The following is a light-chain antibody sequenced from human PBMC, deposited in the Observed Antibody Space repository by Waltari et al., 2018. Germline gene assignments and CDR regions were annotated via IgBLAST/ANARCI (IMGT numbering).Light chain of an antibody. CDR1: QSIGRY. J-gene: IGKJ4*01. CDR2: GAS. V-gene: IGKV3-11*01. Sequence: EIVLTQSLGTLSLSPGERATLSCRASQSIGRYLAWYQQKPDQAPRRLIYGASSRATGIPDRFSGSGSGTNFSLTISTLEPEDFAVYYCQQRRNWPLTFGGGTKVEIK. CDR3: QQRRNWPLT.